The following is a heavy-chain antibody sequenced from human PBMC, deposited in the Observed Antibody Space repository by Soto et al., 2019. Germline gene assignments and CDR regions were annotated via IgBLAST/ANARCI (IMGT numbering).Heavy chain of an antibody. CDR3: ARDQYSSGHP. CDR2: ISSSSSYI. V-gene: IGHV3-21*01. D-gene: IGHD6-19*01. Sequence: PGGSLRLSCAASGLTFSSYAMNWARQAPGKGLEWVSSISSSSSYIYYADSVKGRFTISRDNAKNSLYLQMNSLRAEDTAVYYCARDQYSSGHPWGQGTLVTGSS. J-gene: IGHJ5*02. CDR1: GLTFSSYA.